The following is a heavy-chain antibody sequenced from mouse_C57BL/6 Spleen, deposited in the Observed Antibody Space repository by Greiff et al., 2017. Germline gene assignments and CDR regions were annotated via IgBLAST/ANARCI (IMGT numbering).Heavy chain of an antibody. CDR1: GYAFSSSW. Sequence: VQLQESGPELVKPGASVKISCKASGYAFSSSWMNWVKQRPGKGLEWIGRIYPGDGDTNYNGKFKGKATLTADKSSSTAYMHLSSLTSEDSAVDFCAREGLGRGAMDYWGQGTSVTVSS. CDR2: IYPGDGDT. J-gene: IGHJ4*01. D-gene: IGHD4-1*01. CDR3: AREGLGRGAMDY. V-gene: IGHV1-82*01.